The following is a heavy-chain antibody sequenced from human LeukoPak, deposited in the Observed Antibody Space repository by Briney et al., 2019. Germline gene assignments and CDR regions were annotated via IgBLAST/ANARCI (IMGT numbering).Heavy chain of an antibody. CDR3: AKKGGNSGFFDS. V-gene: IGHV3-23*01. J-gene: IGHJ4*02. D-gene: IGHD4-23*01. Sequence: PGGFLRLSCAAYAFTFSSYAMSWVRQAPGKGLEWVSAIGPSGASTYYTDSVKGRFTISRDNSKNTLYLQMNSLRAEDTAVYYCAKKGGNSGFFDSWGQGTLVTVSS. CDR2: IGPSGAST. CDR1: AFTFSSYA.